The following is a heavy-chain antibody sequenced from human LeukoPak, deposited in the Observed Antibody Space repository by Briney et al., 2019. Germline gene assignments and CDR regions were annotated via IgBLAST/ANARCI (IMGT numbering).Heavy chain of an antibody. D-gene: IGHD5-18*01. CDR2: IYYSGST. Sequence: PSETLSLTCTVSGGSISSYYWSWIRQPPGKGLEWIGYIYYSGSTNYNPSLKSRVTISVDTSKNQFSLKLSSVTAADTAVYYCARHKSWILLWSTGFDPWGQGTLVTVSS. V-gene: IGHV4-59*08. CDR3: ARHKSWILLWSTGFDP. J-gene: IGHJ5*02. CDR1: GGSISSYY.